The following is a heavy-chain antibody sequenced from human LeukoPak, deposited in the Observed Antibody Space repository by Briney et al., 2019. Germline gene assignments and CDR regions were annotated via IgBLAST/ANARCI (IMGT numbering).Heavy chain of an antibody. CDR1: GFTFSRYP. CDR3: VKAQYDFCSGLDY. V-gene: IGHV3-64D*09. J-gene: IGHJ4*02. CDR2: ISGNGGST. D-gene: IGHD3-3*01. Sequence: GGALRLSCSASGFTFSRYPMHWVRQAPGKGLEYVSAISGNGGSTYYADSVKGRFTISRDNSKNTLYLQMSSLRTEDTAIYYCVKAQYDFCSGLDYWGKGTLVTVSS.